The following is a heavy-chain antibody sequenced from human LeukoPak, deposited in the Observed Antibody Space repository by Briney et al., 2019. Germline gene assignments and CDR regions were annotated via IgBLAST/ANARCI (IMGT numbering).Heavy chain of an antibody. V-gene: IGHV3-53*01. CDR1: GFTVSSNY. CDR2: IYSGGST. CDR3: ARDSGRGYFDY. J-gene: IGHJ4*02. D-gene: IGHD1-14*01. Sequence: GGSLRLSCAASGFTVSSNYMSWVRQAPGKGLEWVPVIYSGGSTYYADSVKGRFTISRDNSKNTLYLQMNSLRAEDTAVYYCARDSGRGYFDYWGQGTLVTVSS.